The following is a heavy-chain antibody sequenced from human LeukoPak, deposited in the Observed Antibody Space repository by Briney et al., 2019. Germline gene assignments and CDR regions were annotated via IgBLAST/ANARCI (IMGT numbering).Heavy chain of an antibody. CDR3: ARSSCSGGSCYWY. Sequence: PSETLSLTCTVSGGSISSNYWSWIRQPPGKGLEWIGFIYYTGSTNYHPSLKSRVTISVDTSKTQFSLKLSSVTAADTAVYYCARSSCSGGSCYWYWGQGTLVTVSS. D-gene: IGHD2-15*01. CDR2: IYYTGST. CDR1: GGSISSNY. J-gene: IGHJ4*02. V-gene: IGHV4-59*01.